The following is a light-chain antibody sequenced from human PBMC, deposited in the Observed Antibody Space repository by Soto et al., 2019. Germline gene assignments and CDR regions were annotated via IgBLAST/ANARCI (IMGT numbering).Light chain of an antibody. CDR2: GAS. J-gene: IGKJ2*01. CDR3: QQYGRSPYT. CDR1: QSVSSSY. Sequence: ELVLTQSPGTLSFSPGERATLSCRASQSVSSSYLAWYQQNPCQAPSLLIYGASSRATGIPDRFSGSGSGTDFSLYISRLEAEDVAVYYYQQYGRSPYTFGQGTKLEIK. V-gene: IGKV3-20*01.